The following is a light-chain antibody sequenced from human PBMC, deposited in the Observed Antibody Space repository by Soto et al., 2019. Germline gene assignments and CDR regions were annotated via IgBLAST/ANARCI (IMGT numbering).Light chain of an antibody. Sequence: EIVFTQSPSTLSLSPGERATLSCRASQSISDYLAWYQQKPGQAPRLLIYDASNRATGIPARFSGSGSGTDFTLTISSLEPEDFAIYYCQQDWTFGQGTKVDIK. V-gene: IGKV3-11*01. CDR1: QSISDY. CDR2: DAS. CDR3: QQDWT. J-gene: IGKJ1*01.